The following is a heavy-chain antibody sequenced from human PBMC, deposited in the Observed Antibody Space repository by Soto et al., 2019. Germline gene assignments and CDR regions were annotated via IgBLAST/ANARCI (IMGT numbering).Heavy chain of an antibody. V-gene: IGHV3-7*04. CDR3: ARDTVNWGSPPRYYYGLDV. CDR1: GFTFSSYW. CDR2: IKQDGSEK. Sequence: EVQLVESGGGLVQPGGSLRLSCAASGFTFSSYWMSWVRQAPGKGLEWVANIKQDGSEKNYVDSVKGRFTISRDNAKNXLXXQRNSLRAEDTAVYYCARDTVNWGSPPRYYYGLDVWGQGTTVTVSS. D-gene: IGHD7-27*01. J-gene: IGHJ6*02.